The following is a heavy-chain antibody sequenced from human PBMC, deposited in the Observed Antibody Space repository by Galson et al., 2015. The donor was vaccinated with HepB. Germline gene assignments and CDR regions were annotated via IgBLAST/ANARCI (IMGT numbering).Heavy chain of an antibody. D-gene: IGHD2-2*01. CDR3: ASILGYCSSTSCYGYYGMDV. Sequence: SVKVSCKASGGTFSSYAISWVRQAPGQGLEWMGGIIPIFGTANYAQKFQGRVTITADESTSTAYMELSSLRSEDTAVYYCASILGYCSSTSCYGYYGMDVWGQGATVTVSS. CDR1: GGTFSSYA. J-gene: IGHJ6*02. CDR2: IIPIFGTA. V-gene: IGHV1-69*13.